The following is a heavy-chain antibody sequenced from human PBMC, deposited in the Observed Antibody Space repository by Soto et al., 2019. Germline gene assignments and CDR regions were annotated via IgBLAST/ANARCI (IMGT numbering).Heavy chain of an antibody. D-gene: IGHD5-12*01. Sequence: QVQLVQSGAEVKKPGASVKVSCKASGYTFTSYGISWVRQAPGQGLEWMGWISAYNGNTNYAQKLQGRVTMTTDTSTSTAYMELRRLRSDDMAVYYCARGVANRAYYYYYGMDVWGQGTKVTVSS. CDR3: ARGVANRAYYYYYGMDV. CDR2: ISAYNGNT. V-gene: IGHV1-18*03. J-gene: IGHJ6*02. CDR1: GYTFTSYG.